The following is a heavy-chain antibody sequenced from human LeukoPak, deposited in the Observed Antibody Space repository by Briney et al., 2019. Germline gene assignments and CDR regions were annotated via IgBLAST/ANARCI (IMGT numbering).Heavy chain of an antibody. Sequence: SETLSLTCTVSGGSISSSSYYWGWIRQPPGKGLEWIGSIYYSGSTYYNPSLKSRVTISVDTSKNQFSLKLSSVTAADTAVYYCARQEEGWDFWRGYRNWFDPWGQGTLVTVSS. CDR3: ARQEEGWDFWRGYRNWFDP. J-gene: IGHJ5*02. CDR2: IYYSGST. V-gene: IGHV4-39*01. CDR1: GGSISSSSYY. D-gene: IGHD3-3*01.